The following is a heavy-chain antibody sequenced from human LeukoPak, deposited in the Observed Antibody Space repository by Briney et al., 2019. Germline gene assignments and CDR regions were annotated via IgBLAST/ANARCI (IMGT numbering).Heavy chain of an antibody. CDR3: ARGASGYYDSSGSPPGFDY. CDR2: IIPIFGTA. Sequence: SVKVSCKASGYTFTSYGISWVRQAPGQGLEWMGWIIPIFGTANYAQKFQGRVTITADESTSTAYMELSSLRSEDTAVYYCARGASGYYDSSGSPPGFDYWGQGTLVTVSS. CDR1: GYTFTSYG. J-gene: IGHJ4*02. V-gene: IGHV1-69*13. D-gene: IGHD3-22*01.